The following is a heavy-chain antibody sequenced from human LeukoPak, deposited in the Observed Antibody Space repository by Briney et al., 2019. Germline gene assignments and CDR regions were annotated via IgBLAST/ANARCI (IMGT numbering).Heavy chain of an antibody. CDR2: MNPNSGNT. J-gene: IGHJ6*02. CDR1: GYTFTGYD. Sequence: GASVKVSCKASGYTFTGYDINWVRQATGQGLAWMGWMNPNSGNTGYARKFQGRVTMTRNTSISTAYMELSSLRSEDTAVYYCARVNLQPYGMDVWGQGTTVTVSS. V-gene: IGHV1-8*01. CDR3: ARVNLQPYGMDV.